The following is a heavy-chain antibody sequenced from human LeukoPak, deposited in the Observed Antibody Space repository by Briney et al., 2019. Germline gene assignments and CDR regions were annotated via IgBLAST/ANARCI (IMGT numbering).Heavy chain of an antibody. Sequence: SETLSLTCVVYGVSLRGYYWSWIRQSPEKGLEWIGEVNHEGDSIYSPSLKSRLTVSVDMSKNQFSLNLRSVTAADTAVYFCARGSNYVSDYYFDVWGKGTTVIVSS. D-gene: IGHD4-11*01. J-gene: IGHJ6*03. CDR3: ARGSNYVSDYYFDV. CDR1: GVSLRGYY. V-gene: IGHV4-34*01. CDR2: VNHEGDS.